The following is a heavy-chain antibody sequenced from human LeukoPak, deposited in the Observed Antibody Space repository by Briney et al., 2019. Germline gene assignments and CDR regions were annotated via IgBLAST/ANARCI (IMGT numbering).Heavy chain of an antibody. D-gene: IGHD6-13*01. CDR1: GGSISSSSYY. Sequence: SQTLSLTCTVSGGSISSSSYYWGWIRQPPGKGLEWIGSIYYSGSTYYNPSLKSRVTISVDTSKNQFSLKLSSVTAADTAVYYCARVHSSWSFDYWGQGTLVTVSS. J-gene: IGHJ4*02. CDR3: ARVHSSWSFDY. CDR2: IYYSGST. V-gene: IGHV4-39*07.